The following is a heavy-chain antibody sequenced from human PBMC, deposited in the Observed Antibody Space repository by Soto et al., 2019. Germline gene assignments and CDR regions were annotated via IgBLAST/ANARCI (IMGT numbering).Heavy chain of an antibody. D-gene: IGHD2-2*01. Sequence: SETLSLTCTVSGGSISSSSSSWGWIRQPPGKGLEWLGIISYSGSTYYSPSLKSRVTISVDASKNLFSLKLSSVTAADTAVYYCARTYVTXVVVVPASKDYMDVWGKGTTVTVSS. CDR3: ARTYVTXVVVVPASKDYMDV. J-gene: IGHJ6*03. CDR2: ISYSGST. V-gene: IGHV4-39*01. CDR1: GGSISSSSSS.